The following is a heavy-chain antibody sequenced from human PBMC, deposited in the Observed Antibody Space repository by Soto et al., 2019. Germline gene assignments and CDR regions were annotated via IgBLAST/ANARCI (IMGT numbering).Heavy chain of an antibody. Sequence: PSDNPSLTCTVSGCSISSYYWSWIRQPPGKGLEWIGYIYSSGSTNYNPSLKGRVTMSLDTSKNQVSLNVTSVTAADTAVYYCGALPRYSSQGSLDPGSS. CDR2: IYSSGST. J-gene: IGHJ4*02. V-gene: IGHV4-59*01. D-gene: IGHD1-26*01. CDR1: GCSISSYY. CDR3: GALPRY.